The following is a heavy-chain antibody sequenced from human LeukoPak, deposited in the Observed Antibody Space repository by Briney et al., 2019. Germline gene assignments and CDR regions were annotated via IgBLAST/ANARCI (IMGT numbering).Heavy chain of an antibody. CDR2: IYTSGST. D-gene: IGHD1-7*01. CDR3: AINWNYALDAFDI. CDR1: GGSISSYY. J-gene: IGHJ3*02. Sequence: SETLSLTCTVSGGSISSYYWSWIRQPAGKGLEWIGRIYTSGSTNYNPSLKNRVTMSVDTSKNQFSLRLSSVTAADTAVYYCAINWNYALDAFDIWGQGTMVTVSS. V-gene: IGHV4-4*07.